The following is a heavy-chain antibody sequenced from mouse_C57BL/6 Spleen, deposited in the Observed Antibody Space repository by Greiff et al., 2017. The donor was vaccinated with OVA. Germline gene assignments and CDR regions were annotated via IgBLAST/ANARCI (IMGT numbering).Heavy chain of an antibody. V-gene: IGHV1-22*01. CDR3: AREPPITTVVDY. J-gene: IGHJ2*01. CDR2: INPNNGGT. CDR1: GYTFTDYN. D-gene: IGHD1-1*01. Sequence: VQLQQSGPELVKPGASVKMSCKASGYTFTDYNMHWVKQSHGKSLEWIGYINPNNGGTSYNQKFKGKATLTVNKSSSTAYMELRSLTSEDSAVYYCAREPPITTVVDYWGQGTTLTVSS.